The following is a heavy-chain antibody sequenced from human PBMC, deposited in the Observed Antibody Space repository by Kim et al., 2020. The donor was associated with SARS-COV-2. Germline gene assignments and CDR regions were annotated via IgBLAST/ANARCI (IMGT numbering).Heavy chain of an antibody. Sequence: GGTTSSAKKFQGRVTMTRDTSTSTVYMELSSLRSEDTAVYYCARADWNDYWGQGTLVTVSS. CDR2: GGTT. V-gene: IGHV1-46*01. CDR3: ARADWNDY. D-gene: IGHD1-1*01. J-gene: IGHJ4*02.